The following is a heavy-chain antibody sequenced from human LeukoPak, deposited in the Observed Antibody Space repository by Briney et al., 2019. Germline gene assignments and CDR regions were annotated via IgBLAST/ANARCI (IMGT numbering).Heavy chain of an antibody. J-gene: IGHJ5*02. CDR1: GDSVSSNTYH. V-gene: IGHV4-61*01. CDR2: IYYTGPT. CDR3: GGAFNWNDVDWFDP. D-gene: IGHD1-1*01. Sequence: SETLSLTCTVSGDSVSSNTYHWSWIRQPPGKGLEWIAYIYYTGPTSYNPSLKSRVTISLDTSKSQFSLNLSSVTAADTAVYYCGGAFNWNDVDWFDPWGQGTLVTVSS.